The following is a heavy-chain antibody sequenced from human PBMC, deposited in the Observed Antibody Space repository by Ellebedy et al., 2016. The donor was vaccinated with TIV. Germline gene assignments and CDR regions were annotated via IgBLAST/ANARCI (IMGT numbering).Heavy chain of an antibody. CDR2: IYYSGYT. Sequence: MPSETLSLTCTVSGGSISSYYWSWIRQPAGKGLEWIGYIYYSGYTEYNPSLKSRVTISLDTSKDQFSLRLRSVTAADTAVYYCARGPLRYFDWVYYYHGMDVWGQGTTVTVSS. J-gene: IGHJ6*02. CDR3: ARGPLRYFDWVYYYHGMDV. V-gene: IGHV4-59*08. CDR1: GGSISSYY. D-gene: IGHD3-9*01.